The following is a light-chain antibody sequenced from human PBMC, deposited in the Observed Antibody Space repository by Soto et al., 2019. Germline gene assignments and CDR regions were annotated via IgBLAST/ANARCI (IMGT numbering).Light chain of an antibody. CDR1: SSDVGGYNY. V-gene: IGLV2-14*01. Sequence: QSALTQPASVSGSPGQSITISCTGTSSDVGGYNYVSWYQQHPGKAPKFLIYEVSNRPSGVSNRFSGSKSGNTASLTISGLQAEDEADYYCSAYGSSSPLYVFGTGTKLTVL. CDR3: SAYGSSSPLYV. CDR2: EVS. J-gene: IGLJ1*01.